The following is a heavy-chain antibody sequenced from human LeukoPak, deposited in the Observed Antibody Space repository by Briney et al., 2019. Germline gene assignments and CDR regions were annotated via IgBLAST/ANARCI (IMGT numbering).Heavy chain of an antibody. J-gene: IGHJ4*02. CDR1: GFTFSSYE. Sequence: GGSLRLSCVASGFTFSSYEMNWVRQAPGKGLEWASYISSSGSTIYYADSVKGRFTISRDNAKNSLYLQMNSLRAEDTAVYYCARDGGLLVGSLYRPNIYFDYWGQGTLVTVSS. D-gene: IGHD3-16*02. CDR3: ARDGGLLVGSLYRPNIYFDY. CDR2: ISSSGSTI. V-gene: IGHV3-48*03.